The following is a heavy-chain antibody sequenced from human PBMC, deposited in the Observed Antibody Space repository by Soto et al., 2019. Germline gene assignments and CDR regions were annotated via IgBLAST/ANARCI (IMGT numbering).Heavy chain of an antibody. V-gene: IGHV3-66*01. D-gene: IGHD6-13*01. J-gene: IGHJ6*03. CDR1: GFIVSTSY. CDR2: IYSGGST. CDR3: ARLSSSWYDGYYYYMDV. Sequence: GGSLRLSCAASGFIVSTSYMSWVRQAPGKGLEWVSVIYSGGSTYYADSVKGRFTISRDNSKSTVYLQMNSLRAEDTAVYYCARLSSSWYDGYYYYMDVWGKGTTVTVSS.